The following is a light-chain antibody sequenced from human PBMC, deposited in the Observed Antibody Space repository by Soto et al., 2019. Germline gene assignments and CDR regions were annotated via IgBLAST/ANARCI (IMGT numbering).Light chain of an antibody. CDR3: QHRSNWPLVT. Sequence: EIVLTQSPATLSLSPGERATLSCRASQSVSSYLAWYQQKPGQPPRLLIYDASNRATGIPARFSGSGSGTGFTLTICSLETEDFAVYYCQHRSNWPLVTFGPGTRVDV. CDR2: DAS. CDR1: QSVSSY. J-gene: IGKJ3*01. V-gene: IGKV3-11*01.